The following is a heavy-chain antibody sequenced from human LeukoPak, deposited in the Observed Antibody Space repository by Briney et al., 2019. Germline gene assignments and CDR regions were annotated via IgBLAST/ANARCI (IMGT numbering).Heavy chain of an antibody. Sequence: GGSLRLSCAASGFTFSDYGMHWVRQAPGKGLEWVAFIRSDGVTKYYADSVKGRFTISRDNSKNTLDLQMNSLRSEDTAVYYCAKEVTTSRAWGQGTLVTVSS. V-gene: IGHV3-30*02. CDR3: AKEVTTSRA. CDR1: GFTFSDYG. J-gene: IGHJ5*02. CDR2: IRSDGVTK. D-gene: IGHD4-11*01.